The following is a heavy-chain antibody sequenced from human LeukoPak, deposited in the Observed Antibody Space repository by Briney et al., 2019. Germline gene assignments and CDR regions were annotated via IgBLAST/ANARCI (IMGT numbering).Heavy chain of an antibody. CDR3: AKGTSSSGVYGMDV. CDR2: ISGSGGST. J-gene: IGHJ6*02. D-gene: IGHD6-6*01. CDR1: GFTFSSYA. Sequence: PGGSLRLSCAASGFTFSSYAMSWVRQAPGKGLEWVSTISGSGGSTYYADSVKGRFTISRDNSKNTPYLQMNSLRAEDTAVYCCAKGTSSSGVYGMDVWGQGTTVTVSS. V-gene: IGHV3-23*01.